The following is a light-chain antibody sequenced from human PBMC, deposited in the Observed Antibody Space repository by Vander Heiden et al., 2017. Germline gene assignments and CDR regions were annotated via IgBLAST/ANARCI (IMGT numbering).Light chain of an antibody. CDR3: QQYGRSLT. J-gene: IGKJ4*01. V-gene: IGKV3-20*01. CDR2: GAS. Sequence: DIVLTQSRGTLPLSRGERATLSCRASQSVSSSYLAWYQQKPGQAPRLHIYGASSRATGIPDRFSGSGSGTDFTLTISRLEPEDFAVYYCQQYGRSLTFGGGTKVEIK. CDR1: QSVSSSY.